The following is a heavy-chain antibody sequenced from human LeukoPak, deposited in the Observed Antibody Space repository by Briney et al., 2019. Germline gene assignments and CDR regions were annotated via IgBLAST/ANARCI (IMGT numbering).Heavy chain of an antibody. J-gene: IGHJ4*02. CDR2: ISSSSRDI. V-gene: IGHV3-21*01. CDR1: GFTFSSYT. Sequence: GGPLRLSCAASGFTFSSYTMNWVRQAPGKGLEWVAAISSSSRDIFYADSVKGRFSISRDNTQNSLSLQMSSLKAEDTAVYYCVREAAATLFDYWGQGTLVTVSS. D-gene: IGHD1-26*01. CDR3: VREAAATLFDY.